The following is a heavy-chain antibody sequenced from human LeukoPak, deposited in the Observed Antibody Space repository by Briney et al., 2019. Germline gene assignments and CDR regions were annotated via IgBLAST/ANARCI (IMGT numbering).Heavy chain of an antibody. Sequence: ASVKVSCKASGGTFSSYAISWVRQAPGKGLEWVSAISGSGGSTYYADSVKGRFTISRDNSKNTLYLQMNSLRAEDTAVYYCAKDPSYSSSSTSTEYFQHWGQGTLVTVSS. CDR2: ISGSGGST. CDR3: AKDPSYSSSSTSTEYFQH. J-gene: IGHJ1*01. CDR1: GGTFSSYA. V-gene: IGHV3-23*01. D-gene: IGHD6-6*01.